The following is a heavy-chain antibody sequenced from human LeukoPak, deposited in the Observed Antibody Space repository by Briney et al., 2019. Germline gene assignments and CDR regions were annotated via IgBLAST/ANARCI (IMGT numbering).Heavy chain of an antibody. CDR3: AKGGLQSSEWLPPLNS. V-gene: IGHV3-23*01. CDR1: GFTLSSYA. CDR2: ISGNAGST. D-gene: IGHD3-3*01. Sequence: GGSLRLSCTASGFTLSSYAMSWVRQAPGKGLEWVSLISGNAGSTYCADSVKGRFTISRDITKNTLYLQMNSLRAEDTATYYCAKGGLQSSEWLPPLNSWGQGTLVTVSS. J-gene: IGHJ4*02.